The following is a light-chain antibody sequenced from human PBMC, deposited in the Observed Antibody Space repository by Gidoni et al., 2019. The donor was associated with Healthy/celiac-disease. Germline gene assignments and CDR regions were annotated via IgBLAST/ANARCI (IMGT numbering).Light chain of an antibody. V-gene: IGKV1-NL1*01. CDR3: QQYYSTPPS. CDR2: AAS. J-gene: IGKJ2*01. Sequence: DIQMTQSPSSLPASVGDRVTITCRASQGISNSLAWYQQKPGKAPKLLLYAASRLESGVPSRFSGSGSGTDYTLTISSLQPEDFATYYCQQYYSTPPSFXQXTKLEIK. CDR1: QGISNS.